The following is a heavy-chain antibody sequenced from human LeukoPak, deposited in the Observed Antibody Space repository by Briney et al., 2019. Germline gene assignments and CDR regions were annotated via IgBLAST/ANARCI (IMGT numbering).Heavy chain of an antibody. V-gene: IGHV3-7*01. D-gene: IGHD6-19*01. CDR3: ARETIAVAEDAFDI. Sequence: PGGSLRLSCAASGFTFSSYWMSWVRQAPGKGLEWVANIKQDGNEKYYVDSVKGRFTISRDNAKNSLYLQMNSLRAEDTAVYYCARETIAVAEDAFDIWGQGTMVTVSS. J-gene: IGHJ3*02. CDR2: IKQDGNEK. CDR1: GFTFSSYW.